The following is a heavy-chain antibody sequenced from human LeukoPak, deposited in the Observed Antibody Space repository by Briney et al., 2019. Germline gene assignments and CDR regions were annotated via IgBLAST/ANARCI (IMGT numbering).Heavy chain of an antibody. D-gene: IGHD4-17*01. J-gene: IGHJ4*02. CDR3: ASHKDYGDYYYFDY. CDR1: GFTFTSYG. CDR2: ISTYSGNT. V-gene: IGHV1-18*01. Sequence: ASVKVSCKASGFTFTSYGISWVRQAPGQGLEWMGWISTYSGNTNYAQSLQGRVTMTTDTPTNTVYMELRSLGSDDTAVYYCASHKDYGDYYYFDYWGQGTLVTVSS.